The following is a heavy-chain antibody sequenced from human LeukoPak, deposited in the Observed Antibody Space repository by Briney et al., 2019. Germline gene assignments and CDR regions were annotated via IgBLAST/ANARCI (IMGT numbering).Heavy chain of an antibody. CDR1: GFTFSTFA. D-gene: IGHD6-19*01. CDR3: AKGVVSSGWYGY. J-gene: IGHJ4*02. Sequence: GGSLRLSCAASGFTFSTFAMHWVRQAPGKGLEWVAVISNDGSKKYYTDSVRGRFTISRDNSKNTLYLQMNSLRAEDTAVYYCAKGVVSSGWYGYWGQGTLVTVSS. V-gene: IGHV3-30-3*01. CDR2: ISNDGSKK.